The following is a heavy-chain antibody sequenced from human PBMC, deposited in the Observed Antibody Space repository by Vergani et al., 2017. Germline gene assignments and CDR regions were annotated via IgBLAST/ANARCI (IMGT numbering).Heavy chain of an antibody. J-gene: IGHJ6*03. D-gene: IGHD3-3*01. CDR1: GFSLSTSGMC. CDR3: ARNHYDFWSGPLEDYMDV. Sequence: QVTLRESGPALVKPTQTLTLTCTFSGFSLSTSGMCVSWIRQPPGKALEWLARIDWDDDKYYSTSLKTRLTISKDNSKNQVVLTMTNMDPVDTATYYCARNHYDFWSGPLEDYMDVWGKGTTVTVSS. CDR2: IDWDDDK. V-gene: IGHV2-70*15.